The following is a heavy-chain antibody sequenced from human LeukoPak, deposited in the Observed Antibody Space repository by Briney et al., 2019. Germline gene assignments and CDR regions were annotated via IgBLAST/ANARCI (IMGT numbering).Heavy chain of an antibody. CDR3: AGDRNSDWYSPLDY. J-gene: IGHJ4*02. V-gene: IGHV3-23*01. D-gene: IGHD6-19*01. CDR2: ITATGDTA. Sequence: GGSLRLSCVASGFTFTKCAMSWIRQAPGKGLEWVAIITATGDTAYYADSVKGRFTISRDNSRNTVYMQMDSLRAEDTAIYYCAGDRNSDWYSPLDYWGQGSQVTVSP. CDR1: GFTFTKCA.